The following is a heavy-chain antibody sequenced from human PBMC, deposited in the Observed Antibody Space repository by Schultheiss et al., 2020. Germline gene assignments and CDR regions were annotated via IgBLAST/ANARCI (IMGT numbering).Heavy chain of an antibody. CDR3: ARAGPLRGLTHHLRNGASYFDL. D-gene: IGHD4-17*01. V-gene: IGHV4-4*02. CDR2: IYHSGST. J-gene: IGHJ2*01. CDR1: GGSISSSNW. Sequence: SETLSLTCAVSGGSISSSNWWGWVRQPPGKGLEWIGEIYHSGSTNYNPSLKSRVTISVDKSKNQFSLKLSSVTAADTAVYYCARAGPLRGLTHHLRNGASYFDLWGRGTLVTVYS.